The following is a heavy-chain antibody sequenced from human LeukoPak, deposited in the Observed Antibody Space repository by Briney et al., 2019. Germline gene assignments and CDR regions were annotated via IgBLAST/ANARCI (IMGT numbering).Heavy chain of an antibody. D-gene: IGHD3-22*01. CDR2: ISSSGGST. V-gene: IGHV3-23*01. J-gene: IGHJ3*02. Sequence: GGTLRLSCAASGFTFSSYGMSWVRQAPGKGLEWVSAISSSGGSTYYADSVKGRFTISRDNSKNTLYLQMISLRAEDTAVYYCAKEYYYDSSGYYWPNDAFYIWGQGKMVTVSS. CDR3: AKEYYYDSSGYYWPNDAFYI. CDR1: GFTFSSYG.